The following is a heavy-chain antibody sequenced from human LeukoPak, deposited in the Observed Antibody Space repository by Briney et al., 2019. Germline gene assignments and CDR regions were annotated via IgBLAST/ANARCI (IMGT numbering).Heavy chain of an antibody. CDR1: GFTFSSYG. CDR3: ARHSVGIAALGY. J-gene: IGHJ4*02. CDR2: IWYDGSNK. V-gene: IGHV3-33*01. D-gene: IGHD6-13*01. Sequence: PGGSLRLSCAASGFTFSSYGMHWVRQAPGKGLEWVAVIWYDGSNKYYADSVKGRFTISRDNAKNSLYLQMNSLRAEDTAVYYCARHSVGIAALGYWGQGTLVTVSS.